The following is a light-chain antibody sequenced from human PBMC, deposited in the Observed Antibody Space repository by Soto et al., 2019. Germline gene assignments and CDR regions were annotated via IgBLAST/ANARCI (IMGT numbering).Light chain of an antibody. V-gene: IGKV1-33*01. CDR2: DAS. J-gene: IGKJ3*01. CDR3: HQYDNLLFT. CDR1: QDINNY. Sequence: DIQMTQSPSSLSASVGDRVTITCQASQDINNYLNWYQQKPGKAPTLLIYDASNLESGVPSTFSGSGSGTDFTLTISSLQPEDIATYYCHQYDNLLFTVGPGTKVDFK.